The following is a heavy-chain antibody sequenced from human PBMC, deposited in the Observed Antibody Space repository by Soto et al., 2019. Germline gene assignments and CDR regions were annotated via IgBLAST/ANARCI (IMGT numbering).Heavy chain of an antibody. CDR2: INHSGST. J-gene: IGHJ6*03. Sequence: PSETLSFTCAVYGGSFSGYYWSWIRQPPGKGLEWIGEINHSGSTNYNPSLKSRVTISVDTSKNQFSLKLSSVTAADTAVYYCARDNCGGDCSIYYYYYYMDVWGKGTTVTVSS. CDR1: GGSFSGYY. D-gene: IGHD2-21*01. CDR3: ARDNCGGDCSIYYYYYYMDV. V-gene: IGHV4-34*01.